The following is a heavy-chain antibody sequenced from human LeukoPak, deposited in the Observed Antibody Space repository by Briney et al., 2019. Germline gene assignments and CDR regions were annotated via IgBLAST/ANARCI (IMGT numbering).Heavy chain of an antibody. Sequence: SETLSLTCTVSGGSISSHYWSWIRQPPGKGLEWIGYIYYSGSTNYNPSLKSRVTISVDTSKNQFSLKLSSVTAADTAVYYCARASTLYSLGKYYYYVDVWGKGTTVTVSS. CDR1: GGSISSHY. CDR2: IYYSGST. J-gene: IGHJ6*03. CDR3: ARASTLYSLGKYYYYVDV. D-gene: IGHD1-26*01. V-gene: IGHV4-59*11.